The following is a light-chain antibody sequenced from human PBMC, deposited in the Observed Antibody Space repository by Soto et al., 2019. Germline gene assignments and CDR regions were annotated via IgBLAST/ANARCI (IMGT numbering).Light chain of an antibody. V-gene: IGKV3-20*01. CDR2: GAS. CDR1: QSVSSSS. J-gene: IGKJ5*01. Sequence: EIVLTQSPGTLSLSPGERATLSCRASQSVSSSSLAWYRQRPGQAPSLLIYGASRRDTGIPDRFSGSGSGTDFTLIISRLEPEDVAVYYCQQYGRSPPITFGQGTRLDIK. CDR3: QQYGRSPPIT.